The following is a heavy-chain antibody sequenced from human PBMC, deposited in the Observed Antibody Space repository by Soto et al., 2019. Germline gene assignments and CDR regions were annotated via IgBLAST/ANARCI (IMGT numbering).Heavy chain of an antibody. CDR3: ATFFLRYFDWFPRMDV. CDR2: IYYSGST. V-gene: IGHV4-30-4*01. CDR1: GGSISSGDYY. J-gene: IGHJ6*02. D-gene: IGHD3-9*01. Sequence: QVQLQESGPGLVKPSQTLSLTCTVSGGSISSGDYYWSWIRQPPGKGLEWIGYIYYSGSTYYNPSLKSRVTISVDTSKNQFSLKLSSVTAADSAVYYCATFFLRYFDWFPRMDVWGQGTTVTVSS.